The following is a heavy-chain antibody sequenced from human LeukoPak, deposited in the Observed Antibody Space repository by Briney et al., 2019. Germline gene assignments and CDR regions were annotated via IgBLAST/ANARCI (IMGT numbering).Heavy chain of an antibody. CDR1: GYTFTSYY. D-gene: IGHD2-8*01. V-gene: IGHV1-46*01. CDR3: ARAPRRDHFTTNGVYYYFDY. J-gene: IGHJ4*02. CDR2: INPSGGST. Sequence: ASVNVSCKASGYTFTSYYMHWVRQAPGQGLEWMGIINPSGGSTSYAQKFRGRVTMTGDTSTSTVYMELSSLRSEDTAVYYCARAPRRDHFTTNGVYYYFDYLGQGTLVTVSS.